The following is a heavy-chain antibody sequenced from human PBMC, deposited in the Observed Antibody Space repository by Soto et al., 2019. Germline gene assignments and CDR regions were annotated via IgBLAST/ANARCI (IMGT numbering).Heavy chain of an antibody. CDR1: GGSISSGGYY. CDR3: AREEYCSSTSCSRGYYYYGMDV. CDR2: IYYSGST. Sequence: SETLSLTCTVSGGSISSGGYYWSWIRQHPGKGLEWIGYIYYSGSTYYNPSLKSRVTISVDTSKNQFSLKLSSVTAADTAVYYCAREEYCSSTSCSRGYYYYGMDVWGQGTTVTVS. V-gene: IGHV4-31*03. D-gene: IGHD2-2*01. J-gene: IGHJ6*02.